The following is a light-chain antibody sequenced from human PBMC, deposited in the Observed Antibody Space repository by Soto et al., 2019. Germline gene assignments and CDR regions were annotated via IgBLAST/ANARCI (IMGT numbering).Light chain of an antibody. J-gene: IGLJ2*01. V-gene: IGLV3-21*04. CDR2: YDS. Sequence: YELTQPPSVSVAPGKTARITCGGNNIGSKSVHWYQQKPGQAPVLVIYYDSDRPSGIPERFSGSNSGNTATLTISRVEAGDEADYYCQVWDSSSDHPDVVFGGGTKLTVL. CDR1: NIGSKS. CDR3: QVWDSSSDHPDVV.